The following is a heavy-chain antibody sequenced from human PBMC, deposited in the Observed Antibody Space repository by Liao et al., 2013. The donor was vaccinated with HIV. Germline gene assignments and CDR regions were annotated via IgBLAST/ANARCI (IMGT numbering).Heavy chain of an antibody. CDR2: IYTSGXT. Sequence: QVQLQESGPGLVKPSQTLSLTCTVSGGSISSGGYYWSWIRQPAGKGLEWIGRIYTSGXTSYNPSLKSRVTISVDTSKKQFSLKLSSVTAADTAVYYCARGGLLRPNWFDPWGQGTLVTVS. V-gene: IGHV4-61*02. D-gene: IGHD2-15*01. CDR3: ARGGLLRPNWFDP. J-gene: IGHJ5*02. CDR1: GGSISSGGYY.